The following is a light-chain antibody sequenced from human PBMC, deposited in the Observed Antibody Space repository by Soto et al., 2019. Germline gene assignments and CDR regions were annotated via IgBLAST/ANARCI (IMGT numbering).Light chain of an antibody. V-gene: IGKV3-20*01. CDR3: QQYGSSPLS. J-gene: IGKJ4*01. CDR1: QSVSSSY. CDR2: GAS. Sequence: IALTQAPGTLSLSPGERATLSCRASQSVSSSYLAWYQQKPGQAPRLLINGASSRATGIPVRFSGSGSGTDFTLTIRRLEPEDFAVYYCQQYGSSPLSFGGGTKVDI.